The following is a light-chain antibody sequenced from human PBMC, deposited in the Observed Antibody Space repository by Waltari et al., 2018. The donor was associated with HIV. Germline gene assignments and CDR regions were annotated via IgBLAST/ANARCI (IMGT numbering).Light chain of an antibody. CDR1: SSNIGSIY. CDR2: RSD. V-gene: IGLV1-47*01. CDR3: GAWDDSLRIYV. J-gene: IGLJ1*01. Sequence: QSVLTQPPSASGTPVQRVTISCSGSSSNIGSIYVYWYQHLPGAAPKLLIYRSDQRPSGVPDRFSGTKSGTSASLTISGLRSEDEGDYYCGAWDDSLRIYVFGTGTKVTVL.